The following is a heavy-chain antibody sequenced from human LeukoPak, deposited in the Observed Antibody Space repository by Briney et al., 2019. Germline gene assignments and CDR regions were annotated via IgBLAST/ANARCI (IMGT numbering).Heavy chain of an antibody. CDR3: ARGGGGPTDLDYYYGMDV. D-gene: IGHD2-15*01. V-gene: IGHV4-4*02. CDR2: IYHSGST. CDR1: GGSISSSNW. Sequence: PSETLSLTCAVSGGSISSSNWWSWVRQPPGKGLEWIGEIYHSGSTNYNPSLKSRVTISVDKSKNQFSLKLSSVTAADTAVYYCARGGGGPTDLDYYYGMDVWGQGTTVTVSS. J-gene: IGHJ6*02.